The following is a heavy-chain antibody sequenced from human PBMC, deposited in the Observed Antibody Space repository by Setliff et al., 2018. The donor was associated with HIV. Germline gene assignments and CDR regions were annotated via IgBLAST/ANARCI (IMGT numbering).Heavy chain of an antibody. CDR2: IYQSGTT. CDR3: ARVETTVTSRLDY. J-gene: IGHJ4*02. CDR1: GFSISSGFF. D-gene: IGHD4-17*01. V-gene: IGHV4-38-2*01. Sequence: SETLSLTCAVSGFSISSGFFWSWVRQPPGKGLEWIGSIYQSGTTYYNPALKSRVTISVDTSKNQFSLRLTSVTAADTAVYFCARVETTVTSRLDYWGQGTLVTVSS.